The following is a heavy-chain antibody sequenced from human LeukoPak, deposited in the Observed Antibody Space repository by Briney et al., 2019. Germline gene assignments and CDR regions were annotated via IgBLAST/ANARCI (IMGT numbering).Heavy chain of an antibody. D-gene: IGHD2-21*01. CDR3: ARDQPGYCGGDCLDY. V-gene: IGHV4-30-2*01. CDR1: GGSISSGGYY. J-gene: IGHJ4*02. Sequence: SETLSLTCTVSGGSISSGGYYWSWIRQPPGKGLEWIGYIYHSGSTYYNPSLKSRVTISVDRSKNQFSLKLSSVTAADTAVYYCARDQPGYCGGDCLDYWGQGTLVTVSS. CDR2: IYHSGST.